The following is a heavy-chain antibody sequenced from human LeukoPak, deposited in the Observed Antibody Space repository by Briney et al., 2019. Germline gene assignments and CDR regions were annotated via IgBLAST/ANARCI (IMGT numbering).Heavy chain of an antibody. V-gene: IGHV3-9*01. Sequence: GGSLSLSCAASRFTFDDYDMNWVRQAPGKGLEWVSGISWNSGSIGYVDSVKGRFTISRDNAKNSLYLQMNSLRAEDTALHYCAKDLRESVRVVRIDYWGQGTLVTVSA. D-gene: IGHD3-10*02. CDR1: RFTFDDYD. J-gene: IGHJ4*02. CDR2: ISWNSGSI. CDR3: AKDLRESVRVVRIDY.